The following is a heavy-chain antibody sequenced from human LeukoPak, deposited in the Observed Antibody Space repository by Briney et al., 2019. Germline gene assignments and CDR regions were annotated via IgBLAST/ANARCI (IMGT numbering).Heavy chain of an antibody. CDR2: IGTAGDT. D-gene: IGHD6-13*01. J-gene: IGHJ4*02. Sequence: GGSLRLSCAASGFTFSSYDMHWVRQPTGRGLEWVSAIGTAGDTYYPGSVKGRFTISRDNSKNTLYLQMNSLRAEDTAVYYCAKTRPLDSSSWSHGDYWGQGTLVTVSS. CDR3: AKTRPLDSSSWSHGDY. CDR1: GFTFSSYD. V-gene: IGHV3-13*01.